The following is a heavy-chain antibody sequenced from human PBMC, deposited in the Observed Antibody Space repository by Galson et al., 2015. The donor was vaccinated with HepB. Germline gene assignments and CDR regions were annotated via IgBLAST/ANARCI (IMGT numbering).Heavy chain of an antibody. CDR1: EFRFSDYG. Sequence: SLRLSCAASEFRFSDYGVVWVRQAPGKGLELVSSLNPDYSTFYGDSVRGRFSISRDHSNYIVDLQMNSLRVDDTAVYYCARGEGGYYQYWGQGTRVTVSS. CDR3: ARGEGGYYQY. CDR2: LNPDYST. J-gene: IGHJ4*02. V-gene: IGHV3-23*01. D-gene: IGHD1-26*01.